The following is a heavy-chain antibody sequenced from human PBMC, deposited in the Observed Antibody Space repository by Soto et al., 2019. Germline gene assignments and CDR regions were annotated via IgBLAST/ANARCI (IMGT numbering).Heavy chain of an antibody. CDR3: TRTDYYYDSGSYYPFDY. D-gene: IGHD3-10*01. CDR2: IRSKHYGGTT. Sequence: PGGSLRLSCTPSGFTFDDYALSWVRQAPGKGLEWVGFIRSKHYGGTTEYAASVKGRFTISRGDSKSIAYLQMNSLKTEDTAVYYCTRTDYYYDSGSYYPFDYWGQGTLVTVS. CDR1: GFTFDDYA. J-gene: IGHJ4*02. V-gene: IGHV3-49*04.